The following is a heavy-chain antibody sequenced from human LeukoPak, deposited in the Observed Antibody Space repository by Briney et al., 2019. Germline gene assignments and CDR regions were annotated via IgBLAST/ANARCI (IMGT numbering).Heavy chain of an antibody. Sequence: GGPLRLFCAASGYTFSDYYMHWTPESPGGGRVGLSRSRKKANSYSTEYAASVKGRFTISRDDSKNSLFLQMNSLRTEDTAVYYCARPYGSESFYTYFDYWGQGTLVTVSS. CDR1: GYTFSDYY. V-gene: IGHV3-72*01. CDR3: ARPYGSESFYTYFDY. D-gene: IGHD3-10*01. J-gene: IGHJ4*02. CDR2: SRKKANSYST.